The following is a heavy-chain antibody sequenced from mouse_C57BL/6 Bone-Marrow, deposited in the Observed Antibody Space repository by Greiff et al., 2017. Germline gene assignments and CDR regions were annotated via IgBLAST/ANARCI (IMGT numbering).Heavy chain of an antibody. Sequence: VQLQQSGAELVRPGASVKLSCTASGFNFKDDYMHWVKQRPDQGLEWIGWMYPENGVTEYASKFQGKATITADKSSNTAYPQLSSLTSEDTAVYYCTSITTVVPFDYWGQGTTLTVSS. J-gene: IGHJ2*01. D-gene: IGHD1-1*01. V-gene: IGHV14-4*01. CDR1: GFNFKDDY. CDR2: MYPENGVT. CDR3: TSITTVVPFDY.